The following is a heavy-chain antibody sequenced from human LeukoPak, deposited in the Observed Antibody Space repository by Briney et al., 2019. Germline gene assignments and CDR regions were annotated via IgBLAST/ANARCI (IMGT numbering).Heavy chain of an antibody. Sequence: GGSLRLSCATSGFTFSSYAMSWVRQAPGKGLEWVSGIGASGGSTYYADSVKGRFTISRDNSKNTLYLQMNSLRPEDTAVYYCARSTFGGIIVIGDYWGQGTLVTVSS. J-gene: IGHJ4*02. V-gene: IGHV3-23*01. CDR2: IGASGGST. CDR1: GFTFSSYA. CDR3: ARSTFGGIIVIGDY. D-gene: IGHD3-16*02.